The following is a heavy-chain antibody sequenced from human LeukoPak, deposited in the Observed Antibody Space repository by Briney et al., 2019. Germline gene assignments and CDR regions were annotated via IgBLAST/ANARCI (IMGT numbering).Heavy chain of an antibody. CDR2: ISGSGGST. CDR3: AKRRGLELLYYYYMDV. CDR1: GFTFSSYA. V-gene: IGHV3-23*01. Sequence: GGSLRLSCAASGFTFSSYAMTWVRQAPGKGLEWVSGISGSGGSTYYADSVKGRFTISRDNSKNTLYLQMNSLRAEDTAVYYCAKRRGLELLYYYYMDVWGKGTTVTVPS. D-gene: IGHD1-7*01. J-gene: IGHJ6*03.